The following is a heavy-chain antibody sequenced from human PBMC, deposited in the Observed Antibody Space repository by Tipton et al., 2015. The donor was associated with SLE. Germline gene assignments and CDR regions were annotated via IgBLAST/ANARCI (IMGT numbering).Heavy chain of an antibody. CDR1: GGSFSGYY. CDR2: INHSGST. Sequence: TLSLTCAVYGGSFSGYYWSWIRQPPGKGLEWIGEINHSGSTNYNPSLKTRVTISVDTSMNQFSLKLSSVTAADTAVYYCARGEITVTVFDQWGQGTLVTV. V-gene: IGHV4-34*01. J-gene: IGHJ4*02. CDR3: ARGEITVTVFDQ. D-gene: IGHD4-17*01.